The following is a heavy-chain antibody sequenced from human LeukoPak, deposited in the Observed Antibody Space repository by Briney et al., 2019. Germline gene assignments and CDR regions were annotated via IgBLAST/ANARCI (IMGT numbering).Heavy chain of an antibody. CDR3: ARAIDYYYYMDV. V-gene: IGHV1-2*02. Sequence: ASVKVSCKASGHTFTGFYLHWVRQAPGQGLEWMGWINPNSGGANYAQKFQGRVTMTRDTSISTAYMELSRLRSDDTAVYYCARAIDYYYYMDVWGKGTTVTVSS. CDR1: GHTFTGFY. J-gene: IGHJ6*03. CDR2: INPNSGGA.